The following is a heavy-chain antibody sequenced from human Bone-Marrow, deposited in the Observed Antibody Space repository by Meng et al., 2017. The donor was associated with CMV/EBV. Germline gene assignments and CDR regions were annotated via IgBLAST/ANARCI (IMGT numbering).Heavy chain of an antibody. CDR1: GFTFSDYY. V-gene: IGHV4-38-2*01. CDR2: IYYSGST. CDR3: ADYGVRRFLD. Sequence: ESLKISCAASGFTFSDYYMSWVRQPPGKGLEWIGCIYYSGSTDYNPSLKSPVTISVDTSKNQFSLKLSSVTAADTAVYYCADYGVRRFLDWGQGTLVTVSS. D-gene: IGHD4-17*01. J-gene: IGHJ4*02.